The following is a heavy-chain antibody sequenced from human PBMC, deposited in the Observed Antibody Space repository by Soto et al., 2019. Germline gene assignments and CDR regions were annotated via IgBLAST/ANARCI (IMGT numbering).Heavy chain of an antibody. CDR3: ARDPLTYNDSSGYYESGAFDI. Sequence: SVKVSCKASGYTFSSYAISWVRQAPGQGLEWMGGIIPIFGTANYAQKFQGRVTITADESTSTAYMELSSLRSEDTAVYYCARDPLTYNDSSGYYESGAFDIWGQGTMVTVSS. CDR2: IIPIFGTA. D-gene: IGHD3-22*01. CDR1: GYTFSSYA. J-gene: IGHJ3*02. V-gene: IGHV1-69*13.